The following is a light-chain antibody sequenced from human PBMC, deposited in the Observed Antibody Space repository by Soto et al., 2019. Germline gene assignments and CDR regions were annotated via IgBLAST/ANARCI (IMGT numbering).Light chain of an antibody. V-gene: IGKV3-20*01. Sequence: EIVLTQSPGTLSLSPGERATLSCRASQSVISTYLTWYQQKPGQAPRLLIYGASSRATGIPDRFSGSGSGTEFTLTISRLEPEDFAVYYCQQYDRSPTWTFGQGTKVEIK. J-gene: IGKJ1*01. CDR2: GAS. CDR1: QSVISTY. CDR3: QQYDRSPTWT.